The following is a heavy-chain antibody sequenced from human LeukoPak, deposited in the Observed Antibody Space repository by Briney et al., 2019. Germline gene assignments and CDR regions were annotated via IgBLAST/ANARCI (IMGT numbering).Heavy chain of an antibody. V-gene: IGHV3-21*01. CDR3: ARETYSGYEIDY. CDR1: GFTFSSYS. CDR2: ISSSSSSYI. J-gene: IGHJ4*02. Sequence: GGSLRLSCAASGFTFSSYSMNWVRQAPGKGLEWVSSISSSSSSYIYYADSVKGRFTISRDNAKNSLYLQMNSLRAEDTAVYYCARETYSGYEIDYWGQGTLVTVSS. D-gene: IGHD5-12*01.